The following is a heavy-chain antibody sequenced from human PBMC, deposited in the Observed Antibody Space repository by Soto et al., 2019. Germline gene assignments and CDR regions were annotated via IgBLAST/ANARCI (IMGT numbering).Heavy chain of an antibody. Sequence: GAAGKVSWEAPCYTFSKYGISWGLQAPGQGLEWMGWISAYNGNTNYAQKLQGRVTMTTDTSTSTAYMELRSLRSDDTAVYYCARDLATGTTRFDPWGQGTLVTVSS. CDR2: ISAYNGNT. CDR1: CYTFSKYG. V-gene: IGHV1-18*01. D-gene: IGHD1-7*01. CDR3: ARDLATGTTRFDP. J-gene: IGHJ5*02.